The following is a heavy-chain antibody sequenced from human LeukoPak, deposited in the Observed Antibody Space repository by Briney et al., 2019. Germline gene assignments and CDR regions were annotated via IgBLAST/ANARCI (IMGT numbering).Heavy chain of an antibody. Sequence: GGSLRLSCAASGFTCSSYWMSWVRQAPGKGLEWVANIKQDGSEKYYVDSVKGRFTISRDNAKNSLYLQMNSLRAEDTAVYYCARDEEWCLFDYWGQGTLVTVSS. V-gene: IGHV3-7*01. CDR2: IKQDGSEK. D-gene: IGHD3-3*01. CDR3: ARDEEWCLFDY. J-gene: IGHJ4*02. CDR1: GFTCSSYW.